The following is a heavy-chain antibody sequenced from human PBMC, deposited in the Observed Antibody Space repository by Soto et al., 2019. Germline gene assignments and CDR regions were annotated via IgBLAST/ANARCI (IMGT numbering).Heavy chain of an antibody. D-gene: IGHD2-21*02. J-gene: IGHJ3*01. CDR3: ARGDRGAFDL. V-gene: IGHV3-48*01. CDR1: GFSLYNYA. CDR2: ISLSSANI. Sequence: GGSLRLSCAASGFSLYNYAMDWFRQAPGQGLEWVSYISLSSANIHYADSVRGRFTVSRDNAKNTLYLQMNSLRAEDTAVYYCARGDRGAFDLWGQGTIVTVSS.